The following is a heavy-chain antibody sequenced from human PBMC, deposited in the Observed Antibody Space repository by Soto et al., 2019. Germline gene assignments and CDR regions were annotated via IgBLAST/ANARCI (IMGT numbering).Heavy chain of an antibody. CDR2: IIPIFGTA. J-gene: IGHJ4*02. V-gene: IGHV1-69*13. CDR1: VGTFSSYA. D-gene: IGHD5-12*01. CDR3: ARLHSGYDYSPDY. Sequence: SVKLSFKASVGTFSSYAISWLRHAPGQGLEWMGGIIPIFGTANYSQKFQGRVTITADESTGTAYMELSSLRSEDTAVYYCARLHSGYDYSPDYWGQGTLVPVYS.